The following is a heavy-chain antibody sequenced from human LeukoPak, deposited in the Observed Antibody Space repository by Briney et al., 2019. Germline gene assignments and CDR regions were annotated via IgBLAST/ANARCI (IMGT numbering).Heavy chain of an antibody. CDR3: ARAPLDPYYFDY. Sequence: SETLSLTCTVSGGSISSYYWSWIRQPPGKGLEWIGYIYYSGSTNYNPSLKSRVTISVDTSKNQFSLKLSSVTAADTAVYYCARAPLDPYYFDYWGQGTLVTVSS. CDR2: IYYSGST. V-gene: IGHV4-59*12. J-gene: IGHJ4*02. CDR1: GGSISSYY.